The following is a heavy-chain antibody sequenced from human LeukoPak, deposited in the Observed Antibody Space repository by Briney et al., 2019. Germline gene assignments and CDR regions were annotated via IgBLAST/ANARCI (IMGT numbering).Heavy chain of an antibody. D-gene: IGHD6-6*01. CDR3: SRDRRYSRSSEES. J-gene: IGHJ5*02. V-gene: IGHV3-53*01. CDR1: GFTVSSTY. Sequence: GGSLRLSCAASGFTVSSTYMSWVRQAPGKGLEWVSVIYSGGSTYYADSVKGRFTISRDNSKNTLYLQMNSLRAEDTAVYYISRDRRYSRSSEESWGQGTLVTVSS. CDR2: IYSGGST.